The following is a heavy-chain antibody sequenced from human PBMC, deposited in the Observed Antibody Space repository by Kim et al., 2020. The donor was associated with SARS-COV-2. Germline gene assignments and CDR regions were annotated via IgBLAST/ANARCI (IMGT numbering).Heavy chain of an antibody. Sequence: SETLSLTCTVSGGSISSYYWSWIRQPAGKGLEWIGRIYTSGSTNYNPSLKSRVTMSVDTSKNQFSLKLSSVTAADTAVYYCARDGCSSTSCTHYYYYGMDVWGQGTTVTVSS. J-gene: IGHJ6*02. CDR2: IYTSGST. CDR3: ARDGCSSTSCTHYYYYGMDV. V-gene: IGHV4-4*07. D-gene: IGHD2-2*01. CDR1: GGSISSYY.